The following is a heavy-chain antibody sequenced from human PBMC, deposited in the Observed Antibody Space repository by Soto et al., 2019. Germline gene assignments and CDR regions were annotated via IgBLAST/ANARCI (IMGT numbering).Heavy chain of an antibody. CDR3: AKDPRYYYDSSGYFDY. CDR1: GFTYSSYA. CDR2: ISGSGGST. J-gene: IGHJ4*02. D-gene: IGHD3-22*01. Sequence: PGGSLRLSCAASGFTYSSYAMSWVRQAPGKGLEWVSAISGSGGSTYYADSVKGRFTISRDNSKNTLYLQMNSLRAEDTAVYYCAKDPRYYYDSSGYFDYWGQGTLVTVSS. V-gene: IGHV3-23*01.